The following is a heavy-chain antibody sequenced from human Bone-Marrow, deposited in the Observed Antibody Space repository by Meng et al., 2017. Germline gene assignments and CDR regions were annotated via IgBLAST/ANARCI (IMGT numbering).Heavy chain of an antibody. J-gene: IGHJ4*02. CDR1: GYTFTAYY. CDR3: ARTWGTVTNFRIDY. V-gene: IGHV1-2*06. CDR2: INPDIGDT. D-gene: IGHD4-17*01. Sequence: ASVKVSCKPSGYTFTAYYIHWVRQAPGQGLEWMGHINPDIGDTLYAQKFQGRVSMTGDTSISTAYVELSGLRSDDTAVYYCARTWGTVTNFRIDYWGQGTLVTVSS.